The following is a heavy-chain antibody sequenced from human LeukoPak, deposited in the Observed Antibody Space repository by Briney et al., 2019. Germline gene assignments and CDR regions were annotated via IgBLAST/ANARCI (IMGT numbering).Heavy chain of an antibody. CDR2: ITPDGGGT. V-gene: IGHV3-64*01. CDR3: ARLLSSGSTRRIYEY. D-gene: IGHD6-6*01. Sequence: PGGSVRLSCAASGFTFSGYPMHWVRQAPGRGLEYVSAITPDGGGTYYASSVRGRFTISRDNSMNTLYLQMGGLRDEDMAVYYCARLLSSGSTRRIYEYWGQGTLVTVSS. J-gene: IGHJ4*02. CDR1: GFTFSGYP.